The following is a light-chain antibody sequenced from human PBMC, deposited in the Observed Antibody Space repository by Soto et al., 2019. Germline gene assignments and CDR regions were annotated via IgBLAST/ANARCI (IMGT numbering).Light chain of an antibody. J-gene: IGKJ1*01. CDR1: QGISNH. CDR3: QQYDQYPWT. Sequence: DIQMTQSPSSLSASVGDTITLTCRASQGISNHLAWFQQKPGKAPKSLIHGASNLQTWDPSRVSSSRFGTVYTLNTGCLQLADFATYYCQQYDQYPWTFGQGTKV. CDR2: GAS. V-gene: IGKV1-16*01.